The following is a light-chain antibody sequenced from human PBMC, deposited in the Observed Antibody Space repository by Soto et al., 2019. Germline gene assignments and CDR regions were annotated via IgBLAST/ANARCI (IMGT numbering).Light chain of an antibody. Sequence: QSALTQPASVSGSPGQSITISCTGTSSDVGGYYSVSWYQQHPGKAPKLMIYDVTNRPSGVSNRFSGSKSGNTASLTISGRQAEDEADYYCSSYTSSSTDVFGTGTKVTVL. CDR3: SSYTSSSTDV. CDR2: DVT. CDR1: SSDVGGYYS. V-gene: IGLV2-14*01. J-gene: IGLJ1*01.